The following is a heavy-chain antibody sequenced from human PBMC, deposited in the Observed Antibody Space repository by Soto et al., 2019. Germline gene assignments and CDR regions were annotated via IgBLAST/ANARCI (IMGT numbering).Heavy chain of an antibody. CDR3: ARIIVGVPAATVSAFDR. Sequence: GGSLRLSCAASGFTFSSYWMSWVRQAPGKGLEWVANIKQDGSEKYYVDSVKGRFTISRDNAENSLYLQMNSLRAEHTAVYYCARIIVGVPAATVSAFDRWGKGTRVIV. CDR1: GFTFSSYW. V-gene: IGHV3-7*01. D-gene: IGHD2-2*01. CDR2: IKQDGSEK. J-gene: IGHJ3*02.